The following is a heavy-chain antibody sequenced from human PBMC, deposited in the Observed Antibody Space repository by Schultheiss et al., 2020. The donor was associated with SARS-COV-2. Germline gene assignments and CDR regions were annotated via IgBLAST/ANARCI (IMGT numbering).Heavy chain of an antibody. J-gene: IGHJ4*02. CDR1: GGSVSSGSYY. D-gene: IGHD3-22*01. CDR2: IYYSGST. Sequence: SETLSLTCTVSGGSVSSGSYYWSWIRQPPGKGLEWIGYIYYSGSTNYNPSLKSRVTISVDTSKNQFSLKLSSVTAADTAVYYCAREVIHYYDSSGEQRDYWGQGALVTFSS. CDR3: AREVIHYYDSSGEQRDY. V-gene: IGHV4-61*01.